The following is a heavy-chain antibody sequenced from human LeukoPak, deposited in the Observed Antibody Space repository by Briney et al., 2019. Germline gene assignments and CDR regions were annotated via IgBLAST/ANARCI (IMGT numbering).Heavy chain of an antibody. CDR2: IRSKADSYAT. CDR1: GFTFSASG. CDR3: TTPSLGYSYGSDY. V-gene: IGHV3-73*01. Sequence: GSLRLSCAASGFTFSASGMHWVRQASGKGLEWVGRIRSKADSYATAYAASVQGRFTISRDDSKNTAYLQMNSLKTEDTAVYYCTTPSLGYSYGSDYWGRGTLVTVSS. D-gene: IGHD5-18*01. J-gene: IGHJ4*02.